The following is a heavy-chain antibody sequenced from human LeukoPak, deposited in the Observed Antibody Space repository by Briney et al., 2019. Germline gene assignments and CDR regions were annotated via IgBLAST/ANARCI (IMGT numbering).Heavy chain of an antibody. D-gene: IGHD3-10*01. Sequence: GGSLRLSCAASGFTFSSYGMHWVRQAPGKGLEWVAVISYDGSNKYYADSVKGRFTISRDNSKNTLYLQMNSLRAEDTAVYYCAGYGSGSYYRSLIDYWGQGTLVTVSS. J-gene: IGHJ4*02. CDR3: AGYGSGSYYRSLIDY. CDR1: GFTFSSYG. CDR2: ISYDGSNK. V-gene: IGHV3-30*03.